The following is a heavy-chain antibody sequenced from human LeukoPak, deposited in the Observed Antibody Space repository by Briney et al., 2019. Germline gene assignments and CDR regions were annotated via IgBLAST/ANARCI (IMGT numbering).Heavy chain of an antibody. CDR2: IYYSGST. CDR1: GGSISSYY. D-gene: IGHD4-17*01. J-gene: IGHJ5*02. Sequence: PSETLSLTCTVSGGSISSYYWSWIRQPPGKGLEWIGYIYYSGSTNYNPSLKSRVTISVDTSKNQFSLKLSSVTAADTAVYYCARRHGDYGIHGWFDPWGQGTLVTVSS. V-gene: IGHV4-59*08. CDR3: ARRHGDYGIHGWFDP.